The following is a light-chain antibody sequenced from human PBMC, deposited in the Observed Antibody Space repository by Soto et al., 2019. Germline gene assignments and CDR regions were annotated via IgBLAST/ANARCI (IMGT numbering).Light chain of an antibody. V-gene: IGKV3-15*01. CDR3: QQYNKWPLT. J-gene: IGKJ1*01. Sequence: EIVMTQSPATLSVSPGERATLYCRASQSVSSDLAWYQQKPGQSPRLLIYGASTRATGIPARFSGGGSGTEFTLTITGLQSEDFAVYYCQQYNKWPLTFGQGTKV. CDR2: GAS. CDR1: QSVSSD.